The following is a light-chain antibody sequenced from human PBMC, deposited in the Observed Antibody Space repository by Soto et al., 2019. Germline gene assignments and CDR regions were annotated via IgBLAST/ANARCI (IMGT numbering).Light chain of an antibody. CDR2: GVS. Sequence: QSALTQPASVSGSPGQSITISCTGTSSDVGSQNFVSWHQQHPGKAPKFIIYGVSNRPSGVSNRFSGSKSGNTASLTISGLQPDDEADYYCSSSTTTSPWVFGGGTKLTVL. V-gene: IGLV2-14*01. CDR3: SSSTTTSPWV. J-gene: IGLJ3*02. CDR1: SSDVGSQNF.